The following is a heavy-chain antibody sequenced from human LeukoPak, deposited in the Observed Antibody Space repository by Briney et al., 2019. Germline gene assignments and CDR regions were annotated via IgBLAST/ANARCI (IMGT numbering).Heavy chain of an antibody. Sequence: PSETLSLTCTVSGGSISSYYWSWIRQPPGKGLEWIGYIYYSGSTNYNPSLKSRVTISVDTSKNQFSLKLSSVTAADTAVYYCARRDLHYGMDVWGQGTTVTASS. J-gene: IGHJ6*02. CDR2: IYYSGST. CDR3: ARRDLHYGMDV. CDR1: GGSISSYY. V-gene: IGHV4-59*08. D-gene: IGHD3-3*01.